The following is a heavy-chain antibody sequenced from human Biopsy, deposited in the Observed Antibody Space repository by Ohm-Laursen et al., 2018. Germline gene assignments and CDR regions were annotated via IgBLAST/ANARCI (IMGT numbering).Heavy chain of an antibody. Sequence: SLRLSCAASGFTFSNYGMHWVRQAPGKGLEWLAVIWYDGSNKYYGDSVQGRFTISRDNSKNTLYLEMNSLRTEETAKYYCTKAGSQDGFDIWGPGTMVTVSS. CDR2: IWYDGSNK. V-gene: IGHV3-33*06. CDR3: TKAGSQDGFDI. D-gene: IGHD3-10*01. CDR1: GFTFSNYG. J-gene: IGHJ3*02.